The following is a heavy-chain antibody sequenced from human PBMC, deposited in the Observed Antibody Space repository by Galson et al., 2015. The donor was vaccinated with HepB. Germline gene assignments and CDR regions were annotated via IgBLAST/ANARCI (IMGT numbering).Heavy chain of an antibody. Sequence: ETLSLTCAVYGGSLNGYYWTWIRQSPGKGLEWIGEIIQSGSTTYNPSLKSRVTISMDTSKKQFSLRVSSVTASDTAVYYCARGTPSYKNYVWGSYRPGGYFDNGMDVWGQGTTVTVSS. CDR1: GGSLNGYY. CDR3: ARGTPSYKNYVWGSYRPGGYFDNGMDV. J-gene: IGHJ6*02. V-gene: IGHV4-34*01. CDR2: IIQSGST. D-gene: IGHD3-16*02.